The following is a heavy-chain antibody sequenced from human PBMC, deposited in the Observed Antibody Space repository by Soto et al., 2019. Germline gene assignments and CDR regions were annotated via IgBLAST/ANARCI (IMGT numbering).Heavy chain of an antibody. CDR1: GFTFSSYG. J-gene: IGHJ4*02. Sequence: PGGSLRLSCAASGFTFSSYGMHWVRQAPGKGLEWVAVISYDGSNKYYADSVKGRFTISRDNSKNTLYLQMNSLRAEDTAVYYCAKPPDWGQGTLVTVSS. CDR2: ISYDGSNK. V-gene: IGHV3-30*18. CDR3: AKPPD.